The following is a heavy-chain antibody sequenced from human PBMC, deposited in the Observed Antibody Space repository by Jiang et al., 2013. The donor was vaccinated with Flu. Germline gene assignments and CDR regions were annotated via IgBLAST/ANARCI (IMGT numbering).Heavy chain of an antibody. D-gene: IGHD2-2*01. Sequence: KPTQTLTLTCTFSGFSLSTSGVGVAWIRQPPGKALEWLALIYWNDDERYSPSLKSRLTITKDTSKNQVVLTMTNMDPVDTATYYCAQTSEGYCSSTSCLGYFQHWGQGTLVTVSS. V-gene: IGHV2-5*01. J-gene: IGHJ1*01. CDR1: GFSLSTSGVG. CDR2: IYWNDDE. CDR3: AQTSEGYCSSTSCLGYFQH.